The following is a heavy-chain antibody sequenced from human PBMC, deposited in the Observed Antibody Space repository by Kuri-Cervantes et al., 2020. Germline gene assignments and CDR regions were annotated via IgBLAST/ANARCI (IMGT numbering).Heavy chain of an antibody. J-gene: IGHJ6*02. CDR3: ARAYYYYGMDV. V-gene: IGHV4-59*01. Sequence: SETLSLTCAVSGGSISSYYWSWVRQPPGKGLEWIGYIYYSGSTNYNPSLKSRVTISVDTSKNQFSLKLSSVTAADTAVYYCARAYYYYGMDVWGQGTTVTVSS. CDR1: GGSISSYY. CDR2: IYYSGST.